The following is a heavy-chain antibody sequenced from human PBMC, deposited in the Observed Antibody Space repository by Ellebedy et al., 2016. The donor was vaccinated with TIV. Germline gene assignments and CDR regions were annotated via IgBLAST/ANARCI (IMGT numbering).Heavy chain of an antibody. CDR1: GFSFRSYW. Sequence: GGSLRLSCAASGFSFRSYWMSWVRQAPGKGLEWVAVIAYDGNDEYYADSAKGRFTISRGNSKSTFYLQMSSLRAGDTAVYYCARDDYHGSGIDYWGQGTLVTVSS. J-gene: IGHJ4*02. V-gene: IGHV3-30*15. CDR2: IAYDGNDE. D-gene: IGHD3-10*01. CDR3: ARDDYHGSGIDY.